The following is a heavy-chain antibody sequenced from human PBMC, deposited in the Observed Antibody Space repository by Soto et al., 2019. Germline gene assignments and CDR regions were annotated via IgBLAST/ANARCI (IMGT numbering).Heavy chain of an antibody. CDR3: AHCRGGVASF. Sequence: QITLNESGPTLVKPTQTLTLTCTFSGFSLSTRDVGVGWIRQPPGEALEWLGVVYWDDSKTYRPSLESRLTITKDTSKNQVVFRMTKMDPVDTATYYCAHCRGGVASFWGQGTLVTVSS. J-gene: IGHJ4*02. CDR1: GFSLSTRDVG. D-gene: IGHD2-2*01. CDR2: VYWDDSK. V-gene: IGHV2-5*02.